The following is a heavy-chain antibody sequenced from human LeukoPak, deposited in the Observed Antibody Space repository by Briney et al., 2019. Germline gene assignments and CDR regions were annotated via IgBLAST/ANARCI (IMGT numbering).Heavy chain of an antibody. CDR3: ARDQSYGSGSYPYYFDY. D-gene: IGHD3-10*01. V-gene: IGHV1-18*04. J-gene: IGHJ4*02. Sequence: ASVKVSCKXSGYTFTGYYMHWVRQAPGQGLEWMGWISAYNGNTNYAQKLQGRVTMTTDTSTSTAYMELRSLRSDDTAVYYCARDQSYGSGSYPYYFDYWGQGTLVTVSS. CDR1: GYTFTGYY. CDR2: ISAYNGNT.